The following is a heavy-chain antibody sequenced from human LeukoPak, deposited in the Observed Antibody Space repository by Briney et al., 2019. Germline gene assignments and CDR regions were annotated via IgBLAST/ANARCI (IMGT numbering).Heavy chain of an antibody. Sequence: SETLSLTYTVSGDSIDSSTYFWGWIRQSPGKGLEWIATIYHSGDTFYTPSLQSRVTISVDIIKNQFSLKVNSVTAADTAVYYCARRGVGASPFDFWGQGTLVTVS. CDR3: ARRGVGASPFDF. V-gene: IGHV4-39*01. J-gene: IGHJ4*02. D-gene: IGHD1-26*01. CDR2: IYHSGDT. CDR1: GDSIDSSTYF.